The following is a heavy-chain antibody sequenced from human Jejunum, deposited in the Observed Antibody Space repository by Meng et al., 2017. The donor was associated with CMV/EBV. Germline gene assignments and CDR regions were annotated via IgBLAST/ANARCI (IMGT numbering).Heavy chain of an antibody. J-gene: IGHJ4*02. CDR1: GGSISSYY. D-gene: IGHD2-2*01. CDR2: IYYSGST. CDR3: ARVGDCSSNSCSDY. V-gene: IGHV4-59*01. Sequence: GSGGSISSYYWSWIRQPPGKGLEWIGYIYYSGSTNHNPSLKSRVTISVDTSKNQFSLKLSSVTAADTAVYYCARVGDCSSNSCSDYWGQGTLVTVSS.